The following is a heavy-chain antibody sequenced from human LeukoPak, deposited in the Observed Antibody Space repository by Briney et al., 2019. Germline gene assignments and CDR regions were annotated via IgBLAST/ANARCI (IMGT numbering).Heavy chain of an antibody. CDR3: ARHRSGSSWFAP. V-gene: IGHV4-59*08. J-gene: IGHJ5*02. CDR2: ILHNGTT. Sequence: SETLSLTCTVSGGSIRSYYWSWIRQPTGKTLEWIGYILHNGTTNFNPSLKSRAVMSLDTSKNQFSLKLSSVTAADTAVYYCARHRSGSSWFAPWGQGTLVTVSS. D-gene: IGHD6-19*01. CDR1: GGSIRSYY.